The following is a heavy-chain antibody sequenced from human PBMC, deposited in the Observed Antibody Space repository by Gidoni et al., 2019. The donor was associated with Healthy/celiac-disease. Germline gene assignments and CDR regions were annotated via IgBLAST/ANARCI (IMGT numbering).Heavy chain of an antibody. V-gene: IGHV3-64D*06. CDR2: ISSNGGST. Sequence: EVQLVESGGGLVQPGGSLRLSCSASGFTFSSYAMHWVRQAPGTGLEYVSAISSNGGSTYYADSVKGRFTISRDNSKNTLYLQMSSLRAEDTAVYYCVKDWSLSGRVGATILERIDWGQGTLVTVSS. J-gene: IGHJ4*02. CDR1: GFTFSSYA. CDR3: VKDWSLSGRVGATILERID. D-gene: IGHD1-26*01.